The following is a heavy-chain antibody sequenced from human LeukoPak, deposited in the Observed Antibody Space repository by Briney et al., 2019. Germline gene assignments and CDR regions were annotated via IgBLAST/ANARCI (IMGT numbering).Heavy chain of an antibody. V-gene: IGHV4-39*01. D-gene: IGHD6-19*01. Sequence: PSETLSLTCTVSGGSISSSSYYWGWIRQPPGKGLEWIGSIYYGGSTYYNPSLKSRVTISVDTSKNQFSLKLSSVTAADTAVYYCARLTWQWLVTPGVQFDYWGQGTLVTVSS. CDR2: IYYGGST. CDR1: GGSISSSSYY. CDR3: ARLTWQWLVTPGVQFDY. J-gene: IGHJ4*02.